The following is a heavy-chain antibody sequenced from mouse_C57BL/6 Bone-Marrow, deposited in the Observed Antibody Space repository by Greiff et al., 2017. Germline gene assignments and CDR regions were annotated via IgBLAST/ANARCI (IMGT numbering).Heavy chain of an antibody. V-gene: IGHV1-81*01. CDR3: ARSYYGPYFDY. CDR2: IYPRSGNT. CDR1: GYTFTSYG. D-gene: IGHD1-2*01. J-gene: IGHJ2*01. Sequence: VKVVESGAELARPGASVKLSCKASGYTFTSYGISWVKQRTGQGLEWIGEIYPRSGNTYYNEKFKGKATLTADKSSSTAYMELRSLTSEDSAVYFCARSYYGPYFDYWGQGTTLTVSS.